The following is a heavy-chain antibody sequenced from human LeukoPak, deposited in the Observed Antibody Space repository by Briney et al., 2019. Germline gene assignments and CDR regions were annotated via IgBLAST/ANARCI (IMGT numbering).Heavy chain of an antibody. V-gene: IGHV4-59*01. CDR2: IYYSGST. J-gene: IGHJ5*02. Sequence: SDTLSLICTVSGGSISSYYWSWIRQPPGKGLEWTGYIYYSGSTNYNPSLTSRVTISVDTSKNQFSLKLSSVTAADTAVYYCARERRDNWFDPWGQGTLVTVSA. CDR1: GGSISSYY. CDR3: ARERRDNWFDP.